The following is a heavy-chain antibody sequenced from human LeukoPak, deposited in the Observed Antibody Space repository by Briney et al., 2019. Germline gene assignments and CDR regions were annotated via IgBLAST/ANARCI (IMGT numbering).Heavy chain of an antibody. CDR2: ISYTGST. J-gene: IGHJ4*02. CDR3: ARHEGTWPFDY. Sequence: SETLSLTCSVSGASISSYYWSWIRQPPGRGLEWLGYISYTGSTNYNPSLKSRLTISVDTSKNQLSLNLTTVTAADTAVYYCARHEGTWPFDYWGQGALVPVS. V-gene: IGHV4-59*08. CDR1: GASISSYY.